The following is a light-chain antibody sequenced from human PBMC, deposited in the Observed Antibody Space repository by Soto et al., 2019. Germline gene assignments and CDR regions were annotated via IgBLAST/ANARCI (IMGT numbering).Light chain of an antibody. J-gene: IGKJ4*01. V-gene: IGKV3-15*01. CDR3: QQYYDWPLT. CDR2: GAS. CDR1: QTVADS. Sequence: EIVMTQSPATLSVSPGDRATLSCRASQTVADSLVWYQQKPGQPPRPLIKGASTRATGIPATFSGSGSGTEFTLTISSLQSEDFAVYYCQQYYDWPLTFGGGTKVEIK.